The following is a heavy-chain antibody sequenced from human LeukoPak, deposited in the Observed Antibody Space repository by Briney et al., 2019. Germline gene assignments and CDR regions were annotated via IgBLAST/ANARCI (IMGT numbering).Heavy chain of an antibody. D-gene: IGHD2-21*02. CDR1: GVSSDDYY. CDR3: TRMTAGHDY. CDR2: INHSGYT. Sequence: SETLSLTCAVSGVSSDDYYWSWVRQTPGKGLEWIGEINHSGYTNDSPSLKSRVTLSIDTSRKQFSLNLRSVTAADTGIYYCTRMTAGHDYWGQGTLVTVSS. J-gene: IGHJ4*02. V-gene: IGHV4-34*01.